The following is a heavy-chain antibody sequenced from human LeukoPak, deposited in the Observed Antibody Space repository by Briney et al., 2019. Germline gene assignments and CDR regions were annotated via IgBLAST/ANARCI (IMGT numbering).Heavy chain of an antibody. J-gene: IGHJ4*02. D-gene: IGHD2-15*01. CDR2: ISSSGRNI. CDR1: GFTFSSYS. Sequence: GGSLRLSCAASGFTFSSYSMNWVRQAPGKGLEWVSYISSSGRNIYYADSVRGRFTISRDNAKNSLYLQMNSLRDEDTAVYHCAGDRGSNSCHDYWGQGTLVTVSS. V-gene: IGHV3-48*02. CDR3: AGDRGSNSCHDY.